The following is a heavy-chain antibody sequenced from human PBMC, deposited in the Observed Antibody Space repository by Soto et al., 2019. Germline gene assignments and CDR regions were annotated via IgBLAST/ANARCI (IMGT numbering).Heavy chain of an antibody. D-gene: IGHD3-10*01. Sequence: QVQLQQWGAGLLKPSETLSLTCAVYGGSFSGYYWSWIRQPPGKGLEWIGEINHSGSTNYNPSLKSRVTIPVATSKNRFSLKLSSVTAADTAVYYCARAGALDYWGQGTLVTVSS. CDR3: ARAGALDY. CDR1: GGSFSGYY. CDR2: INHSGST. J-gene: IGHJ4*02. V-gene: IGHV4-34*01.